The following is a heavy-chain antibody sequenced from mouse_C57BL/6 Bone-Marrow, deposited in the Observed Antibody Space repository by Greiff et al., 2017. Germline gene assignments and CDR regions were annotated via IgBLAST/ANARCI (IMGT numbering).Heavy chain of an antibody. CDR2: IYPRSGYT. CDR3: ARQAGTGWYFDV. D-gene: IGHD4-1*01. J-gene: IGHJ1*03. CDR1: GYTFTSYG. V-gene: IGHV1-81*01. Sequence: VQLQQSGAELARPGASVKLSCKASGYTFTSYGISWVKQRTGQGLEWIGEIYPRSGYTYYNEKFKGKATLTADKSSSTAYMELRSLTSEDSAVYYCARQAGTGWYFDVWGTGTTVTVSS.